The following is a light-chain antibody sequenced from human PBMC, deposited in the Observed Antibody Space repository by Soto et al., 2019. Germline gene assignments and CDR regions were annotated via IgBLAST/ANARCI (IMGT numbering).Light chain of an antibody. V-gene: IGKV3-20*01. CDR3: QHLGSSPRT. CDR1: QSVSSSY. Sequence: EIVLTQSPGTLSLSPGERATLSCRASQSVSSSYLAWYQQKPGQAPRLLIYGASSRATGIPDRFSGSGSGTDFTLTISRLEPLDFAVYYCQHLGSSPRTFGQGTKLEIK. J-gene: IGKJ1*01. CDR2: GAS.